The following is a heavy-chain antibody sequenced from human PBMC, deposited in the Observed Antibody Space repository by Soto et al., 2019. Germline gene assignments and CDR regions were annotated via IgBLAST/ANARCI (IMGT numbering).Heavy chain of an antibody. Sequence: SETRCLTCSVSGVTMSYGVSSLTWIRESPGKGLDWLGYISHLQTTCYNPSSKSPLSLAIDRTRNQFSLSMSSMTAADTAVYYCARGGGYDSLDFWGQGIQVTVSS. D-gene: IGHD2-15*01. CDR2: ISHLQTT. CDR3: ARGGGYDSLDF. V-gene: IGHV4-30-2*06. J-gene: IGHJ4*02. CDR1: GVTMSYGVSS.